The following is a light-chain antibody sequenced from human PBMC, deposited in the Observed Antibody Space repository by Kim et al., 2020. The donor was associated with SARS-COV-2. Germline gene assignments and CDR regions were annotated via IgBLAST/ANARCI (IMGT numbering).Light chain of an antibody. V-gene: IGKV3-15*01. CDR1: QQIYTY. CDR2: RAS. Sequence: VSPGESATLSCRASQQIYTYLAWYQQKPGQAPRLLISRASTRATGVPGRFSGSGSGTDFTLTIISLQSEDFAVYYCQQYLNWPLTFGQGTKVDIK. J-gene: IGKJ1*01. CDR3: QQYLNWPLT.